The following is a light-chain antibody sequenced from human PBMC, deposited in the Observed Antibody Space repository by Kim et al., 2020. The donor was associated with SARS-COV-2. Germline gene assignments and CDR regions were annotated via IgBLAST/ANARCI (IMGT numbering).Light chain of an antibody. CDR2: GAS. CDR3: QQYSTSPHT. V-gene: IGKV3-20*01. J-gene: IGKJ1*01. Sequence: VLTQSPGTLSLSPGERATLSCRASQSVSSNYVAWYQQQPGQAPRLLIYGASNRATGIPDRFSGSGSGTDFTLTIRRLEPEDFAVYYCQQYSTSPHTFGQGNKVDIK. CDR1: QSVSSNY.